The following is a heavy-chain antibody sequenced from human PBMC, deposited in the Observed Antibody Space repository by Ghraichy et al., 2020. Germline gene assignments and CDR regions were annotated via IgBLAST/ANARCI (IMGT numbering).Heavy chain of an antibody. J-gene: IGHJ3*01. CDR2: IHAGDSDA. V-gene: IGHV5-51*01. D-gene: IGHD2-21*02. CDR3: ARQPTAAFDV. CDR1: GYNFNYSW. Sequence: GESLNISCKTSGYNFNYSWIAWVRQMPGKGLEWMGIIHAGDSDATYSPSVQGHITISVDKSIRTAYLEWSSLRASDTAIYYCARQPTAAFDVWGQGTMVSVSS.